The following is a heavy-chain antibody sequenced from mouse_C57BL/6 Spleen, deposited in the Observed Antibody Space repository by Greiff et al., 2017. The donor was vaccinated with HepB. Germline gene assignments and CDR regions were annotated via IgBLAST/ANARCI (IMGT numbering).Heavy chain of an antibody. CDR3: ARSRDYGAMDY. Sequence: LVESGAELVRPGTSVKVSCKASGYAFTNYLTEWVKQRPGQGLEWIGVINPGSGGTNYNEKFKGKATLTADKSSSTAYMQLSSLTSEDSAVYFCARSRDYGAMDYWGQGTSVTVSS. V-gene: IGHV1-54*01. CDR1: GYAFTNYL. J-gene: IGHJ4*01. CDR2: INPGSGGT.